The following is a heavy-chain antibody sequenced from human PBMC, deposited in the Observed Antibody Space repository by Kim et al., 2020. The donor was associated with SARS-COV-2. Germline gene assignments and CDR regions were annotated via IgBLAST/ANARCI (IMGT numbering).Heavy chain of an antibody. Sequence: KSRVTISVDKSKNQFSLKLCSVTAADTAVYYCARAPARGSSSWYDDAFDIWGQGTMVTVSS. D-gene: IGHD6-13*01. V-gene: IGHV4-4*02. J-gene: IGHJ3*02. CDR3: ARAPARGSSSWYDDAFDI.